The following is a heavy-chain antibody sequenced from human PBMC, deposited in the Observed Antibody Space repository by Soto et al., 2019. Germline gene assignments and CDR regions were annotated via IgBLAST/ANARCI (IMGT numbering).Heavy chain of an antibody. CDR1: GGTFSSYA. Sequence: QVQLVQSGAEVKKPGSSVKVSCKASGGTFSSYAISWVRQAPGQGLEWMGGIIPIFGTANYAQKFQGRVTITADESTSTAHMELSSLRSEDTAVYYCAKIEYCGGDCYSAEYFQHWGQGTLVTVSS. CDR2: IIPIFGTA. J-gene: IGHJ1*01. D-gene: IGHD2-21*02. V-gene: IGHV1-69*12. CDR3: AKIEYCGGDCYSAEYFQH.